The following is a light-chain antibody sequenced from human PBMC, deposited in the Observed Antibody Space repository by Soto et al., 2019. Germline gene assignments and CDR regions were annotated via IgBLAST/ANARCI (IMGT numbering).Light chain of an antibody. V-gene: IGLV1-44*01. CDR3: AAWDDSLNGDVV. CDR1: SSNIGSNT. CDR2: SNT. J-gene: IGLJ2*01. Sequence: QSVLTQPPSASGTPGQRGTISCSGSSSNIGSNTVNWYQQLPGTAPKLLIYSNTQRPSGVPDRFSGSKSGTSASLAISGLQSEDEAVYYGAAWDDSLNGDVVFGGGTKLTVL.